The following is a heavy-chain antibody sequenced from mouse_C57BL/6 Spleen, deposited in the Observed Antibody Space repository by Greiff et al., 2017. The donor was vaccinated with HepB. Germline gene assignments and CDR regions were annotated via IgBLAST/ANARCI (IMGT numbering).Heavy chain of an antibody. CDR3: ARNSYSNLHWYFDV. J-gene: IGHJ1*03. CDR2: IWSGGST. D-gene: IGHD2-5*01. V-gene: IGHV2-2*01. Sequence: VQLQQSGPGLVQPSQSLSITCTVSGFSLTSYGVHWVRQSPGKGLEWLGVIWSGGSTDYNAAFISRLTISKDNSKRQVFFKMNSLQADDTAIYYWARNSYSNLHWYFDVWGTGTTVTVSS. CDR1: GFSLTSYG.